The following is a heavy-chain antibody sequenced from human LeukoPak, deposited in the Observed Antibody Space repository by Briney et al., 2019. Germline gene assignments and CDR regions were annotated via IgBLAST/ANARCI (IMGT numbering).Heavy chain of an antibody. CDR1: GFTFTNAW. J-gene: IGHJ4*02. CDR2: ITTSGST. Sequence: GGSLRLSCVASGFTFTNAWMSWVRQAPGKGLEWVSYITTSGSTYADSVKGRFTISRDNAKNSLYLQMNSLRAEDTAVYYCARVGDRSGYFYYFDYWGQGTLVTVSS. V-gene: IGHV3-11*01. D-gene: IGHD3-22*01. CDR3: ARVGDRSGYFYYFDY.